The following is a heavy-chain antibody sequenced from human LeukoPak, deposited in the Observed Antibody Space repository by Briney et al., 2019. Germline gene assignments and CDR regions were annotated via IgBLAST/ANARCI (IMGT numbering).Heavy chain of an antibody. CDR1: GFIFSTYG. CDR2: IRFDGSNK. V-gene: IGHV3-30*02. CDR3: AKDENYYDSSGYYEYYFDY. Sequence: PGGSLRLSCAASGFIFSTYGMHWVRQAPGKGLEWVAFIRFDGSNKYYADSVKGRFTISRDNSNNTLFLQMNSLRAEDTVVYYCAKDENYYDSSGYYEYYFDYWGQGTLVTVSS. J-gene: IGHJ4*02. D-gene: IGHD3-22*01.